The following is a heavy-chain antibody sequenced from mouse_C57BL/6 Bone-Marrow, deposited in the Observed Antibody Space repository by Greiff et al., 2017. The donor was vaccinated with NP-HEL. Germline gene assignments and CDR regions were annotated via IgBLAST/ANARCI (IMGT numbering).Heavy chain of an antibody. D-gene: IGHD1-2*01. CDR1: GYAFSSSW. CDR3: ARLRPYFDY. CDR2: IYPGDGDT. V-gene: IGHV1-82*01. Sequence: VQVVESGPELVKPGASVKISCKASGYAFSSSWMNWVKQRPGKGLEWIGRIYPGDGDTNYNGKFKGKATLTADKSSSTAYMQLSSLTSEDSAVYFCARLRPYFDYWGQGTTLTVSS. J-gene: IGHJ2*01.